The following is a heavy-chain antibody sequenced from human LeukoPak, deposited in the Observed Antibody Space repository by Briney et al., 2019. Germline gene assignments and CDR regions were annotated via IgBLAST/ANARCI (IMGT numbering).Heavy chain of an antibody. D-gene: IGHD1-26*01. J-gene: IGHJ6*03. CDR3: ATLFSGSYWVLMDV. CDR2: ISSSGSTI. Sequence: GGSLRLSCAASGFTFSSYEMNWVRQAPGKGLEWVSYISSSGSTIYYADSVKGRFTISRDNAKNSLYLQMNSLRAEDTAVYYCATLFSGSYWVLMDVWGKGTTVTISS. CDR1: GFTFSSYE. V-gene: IGHV3-48*03.